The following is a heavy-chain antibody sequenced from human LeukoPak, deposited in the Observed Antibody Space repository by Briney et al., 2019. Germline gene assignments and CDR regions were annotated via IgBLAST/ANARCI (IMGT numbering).Heavy chain of an antibody. CDR2: IYTSGST. CDR1: GGSISSGSYY. CDR3: AREEGLFDI. V-gene: IGHV4-61*02. J-gene: IGHJ3*02. Sequence: PSETLSLTCAVSGGSISSGSYYWSWIRQPAGKGLEWIGRIYTSGSTNYNPSLKSRVTISVDTSKNQFSLKLSSVTAADTAVYYCAREEGLFDIWGQGTMVTVSS.